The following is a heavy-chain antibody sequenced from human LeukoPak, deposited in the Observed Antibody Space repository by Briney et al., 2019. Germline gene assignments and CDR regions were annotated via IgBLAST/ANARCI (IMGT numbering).Heavy chain of an antibody. CDR1: GGSISSGAYY. CDR2: IYHSGST. Sequence: SETLSLTCTFSGGSISSGAYYWSWIRQPPGKGLEWIGYIYHSGSTYYNPSLKSRVTISVDRSKNHFSLKLSSVTAADTAVYYCARAWDGGLYVYWGQGTLVTVSS. D-gene: IGHD3-16*01. V-gene: IGHV4-30-2*01. J-gene: IGHJ4*02. CDR3: ARAWDGGLYVY.